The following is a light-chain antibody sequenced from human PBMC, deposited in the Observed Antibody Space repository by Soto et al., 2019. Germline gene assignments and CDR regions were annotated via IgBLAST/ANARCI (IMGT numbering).Light chain of an antibody. CDR3: QQGNSCLSI. J-gene: IGKJ2*01. V-gene: IGKV1-5*03. Sequence: DIQMTQSPATLSASVGDRVTITCRASQSITSCLAWYQQKPGKAPKLLIYKVSTLGSGVPSRFSGGGSGTELSVTISILLHGDFETYYFQQGNSCLSIFGPGTKLEIK. CDR2: KVS. CDR1: QSITSC.